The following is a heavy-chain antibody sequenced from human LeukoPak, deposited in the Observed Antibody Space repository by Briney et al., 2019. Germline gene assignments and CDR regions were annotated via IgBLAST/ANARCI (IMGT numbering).Heavy chain of an antibody. CDR3: ARDQGYYDSSGYEYFQH. Sequence: PGGSLRLSCAASGFTFSSYNMNWVRQAPGKGLEWVSSISSSSSYIYYADSVKGRFTISRDNAKNSLYLQMNSLRAEDTAVYYCARDQGYYDSSGYEYFQHWGQGTLVTVSS. CDR2: ISSSSSYI. CDR1: GFTFSSYN. D-gene: IGHD3-22*01. V-gene: IGHV3-21*01. J-gene: IGHJ1*01.